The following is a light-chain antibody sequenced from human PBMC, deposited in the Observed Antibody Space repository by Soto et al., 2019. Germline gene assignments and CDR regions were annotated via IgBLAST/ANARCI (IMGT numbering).Light chain of an antibody. Sequence: HSALTQPPSASGSPGQSVTISCTGTSSDVDIYNYVSWYQQHPGKAPKLVIYEVTKRPSGVPDRFSGSKSGNTASLTVSGLQAEDEADYYCSSSAGSNKAIFGGGTKLTVL. V-gene: IGLV2-8*01. J-gene: IGLJ2*01. CDR3: SSSAGSNKAI. CDR2: EVT. CDR1: SSDVDIYNY.